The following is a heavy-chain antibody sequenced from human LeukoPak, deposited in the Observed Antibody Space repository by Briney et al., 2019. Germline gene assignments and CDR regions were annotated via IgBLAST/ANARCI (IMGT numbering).Heavy chain of an antibody. J-gene: IGHJ4*02. V-gene: IGHV4-38-2*02. CDR3: ARVIVGANNFDY. CDR1: GYSISSGYY. Sequence: SETLSLTCTVSGYSISSGYYWGWIRQPPGKGLEWIGSIYHSGSSSYNPSLKSRVTISVDTSKNQFSLKLSSVTAAATAVYYCARVIVGANNFDYWGQGTLVTVSS. CDR2: IYHSGSS. D-gene: IGHD1-26*01.